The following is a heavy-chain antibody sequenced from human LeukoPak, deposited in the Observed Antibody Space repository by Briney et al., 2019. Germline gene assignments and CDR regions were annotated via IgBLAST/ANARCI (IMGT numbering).Heavy chain of an antibody. D-gene: IGHD3-16*01. CDR1: GYSISNDYY. CDR2: IYTSGST. J-gene: IGHJ3*02. Sequence: SETLSLTCTVSGYSISNDYYWGWIRQPPGKGLEWIGRIYTSGSTNYNPSLKSRVTMSVDTSKNQFSLKLSSVTAADTAVYYCARESYYDYVWGSPKDAFDIWGQGTMVTVSS. CDR3: ARESYYDYVWGSPKDAFDI. V-gene: IGHV4-38-2*02.